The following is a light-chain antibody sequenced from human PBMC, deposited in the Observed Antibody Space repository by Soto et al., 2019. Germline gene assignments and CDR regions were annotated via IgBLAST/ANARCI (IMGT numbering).Light chain of an antibody. CDR3: QTWGTGINWV. Sequence: QPVLTQSPSASASLGASVKLTCTLNSGHSSYAIAWHQQQPEKGPRYLMKLSNDGSHSKGDGIPDRFSGSSSGAERYLTISSLQSEDEADYYCQTWGTGINWVFGGGTQLTVL. CDR2: LSNDGSH. V-gene: IGLV4-69*01. J-gene: IGLJ3*02. CDR1: SGHSSYA.